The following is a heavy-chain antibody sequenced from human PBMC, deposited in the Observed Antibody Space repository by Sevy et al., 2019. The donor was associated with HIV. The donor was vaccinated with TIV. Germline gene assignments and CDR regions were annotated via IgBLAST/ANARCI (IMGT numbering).Heavy chain of an antibody. CDR1: GGSISSGGYY. CDR2: IYYSGST. CDR3: ARDSDGQIRSHYGMDV. V-gene: IGHV4-31*03. D-gene: IGHD4-17*01. Sequence: SETLSLTCTVSGGSISSGGYYWSWIRQHPGKGLEWIGYIYYSGSTYYNPSLKSRVTISVDTSKNQFSLKLSSVTAADTAVYDCARDSDGQIRSHYGMDVWGQGTTVTVSS. J-gene: IGHJ6*02.